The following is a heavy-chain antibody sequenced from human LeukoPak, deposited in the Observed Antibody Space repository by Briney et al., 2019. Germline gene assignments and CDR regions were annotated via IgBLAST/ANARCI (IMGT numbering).Heavy chain of an antibody. V-gene: IGHV3-23*01. CDR3: ARGARKGDDYGGFFDY. Sequence: PGGSLRLSCAASGFTFRNHGMNWVRQAPGKGLEWVSGISPSGGGTYYADSVKGRFTISRDNSKNTLYLEMISLRAEDTAVYYCARGARKGDDYGGFFDYWGQGTLVTVSS. CDR2: ISPSGGGT. J-gene: IGHJ4*02. D-gene: IGHD4-23*01. CDR1: GFTFRNHG.